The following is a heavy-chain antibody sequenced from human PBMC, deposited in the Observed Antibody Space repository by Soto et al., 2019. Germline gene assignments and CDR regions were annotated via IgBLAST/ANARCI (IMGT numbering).Heavy chain of an antibody. D-gene: IGHD3-10*01. V-gene: IGHV3-30*18. CDR2: ISYDGSNK. CDR3: AKDADYYGSGSYYQIDY. Sequence: GGSLRLSCAASGFTVGSNYMSWVRQAPGKGLEWVAVISYDGSNKYYADSVKGRFTISRDNSKNTLYLQMNSLRAEDTAVYYCAKDADYYGSGSYYQIDYWGQGTRVTVSS. CDR1: GFTVGSNY. J-gene: IGHJ4*02.